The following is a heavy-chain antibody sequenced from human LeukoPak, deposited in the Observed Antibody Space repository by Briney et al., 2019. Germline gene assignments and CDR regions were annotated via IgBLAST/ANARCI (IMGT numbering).Heavy chain of an antibody. CDR3: ASGIYSS. CDR2: IKPDGSEK. V-gene: IGHV3-7*01. J-gene: IGHJ4*02. Sequence: LGGSLRLSCGASGFTFSNDWMTWVRQAPGKGLEWVANIKPDGSEKYYVDSVKGRFTISRGNAKNLMYLQMNSLRAEDTAVYFCASGIYSSWGQGVLVTVAS. D-gene: IGHD6-19*01. CDR1: GFTFSNDW.